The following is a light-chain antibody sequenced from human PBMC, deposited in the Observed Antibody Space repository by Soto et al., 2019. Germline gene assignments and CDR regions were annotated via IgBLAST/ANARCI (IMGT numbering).Light chain of an antibody. CDR1: SSDIGGYKH. J-gene: IGLJ1*01. V-gene: IGLV2-14*01. CDR2: EVS. CDR3: SSDTTSSTLV. Sequence: QSVLTQPASVSGSPGQSITISCTGTSSDIGGYKHVSWYQQHPGKAPKLMIYEVSNRPSGVSNRFSGSKSGNTASLTISGLQAEDEADYYCSSDTTSSTLVFGTGTKVTGL.